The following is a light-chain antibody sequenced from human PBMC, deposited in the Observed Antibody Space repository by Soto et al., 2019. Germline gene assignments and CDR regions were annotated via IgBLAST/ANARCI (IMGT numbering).Light chain of an antibody. J-gene: IGLJ1*01. CDR2: DVT. CDR1: SSDVGGYNY. CDR3: SSYTTSNTRQIV. V-gene: IGLV2-14*03. Sequence: LTQPASVSGSPGQSITISCTGTSSDVGGYNYVSWYQHHPGKAPKLIIYDVTNRPSGVSNPFSGSKSGNTASLTISGLQPEDEADYYCSSYTTSNTRQIVFGTGTKVTVL.